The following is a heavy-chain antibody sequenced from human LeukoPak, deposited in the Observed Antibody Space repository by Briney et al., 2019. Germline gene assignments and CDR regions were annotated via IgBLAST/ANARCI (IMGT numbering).Heavy chain of an antibody. CDR3: TRGHVGPL. CDR1: GFTFGDFA. CDR2: IRSKAYGGTA. Sequence: GGSLRLSCTTSGFTFGDFAMSWFRQAPGKGLEWIGFIRSKAYGGTAEYAASVKGKFTISKDDSKSIAYLQMNSLKNEDTAVYYCTRGHVGPLWGQGTMVTVSS. J-gene: IGHJ3*01. V-gene: IGHV3-49*03. D-gene: IGHD1-26*01.